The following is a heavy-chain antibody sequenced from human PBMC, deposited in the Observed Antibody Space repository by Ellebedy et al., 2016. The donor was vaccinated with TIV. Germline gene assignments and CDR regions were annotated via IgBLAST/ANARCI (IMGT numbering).Heavy chain of an antibody. CDR3: ARDRGAFDY. D-gene: IGHD5-24*01. CDR2: ISYDGSNK. J-gene: IGHJ4*02. CDR1: GFTFSSYA. Sequence: GESLKISCAASGFTFSSYAMSWVRQAPCKGLEWVAVISYDGSNKYYADSVKGRFTISRDNSKNTLYLQMNSLRAEDTAVYYCARDRGAFDYWGQGTLVTVSS. V-gene: IGHV3-30-3*01.